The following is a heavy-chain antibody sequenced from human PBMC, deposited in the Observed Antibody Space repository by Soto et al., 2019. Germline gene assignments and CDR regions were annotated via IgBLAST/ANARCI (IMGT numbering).Heavy chain of an antibody. J-gene: IGHJ4*02. D-gene: IGHD6-13*01. CDR2: IYHSGNT. CDR1: GGSVSSGSYY. V-gene: IGHV4-61*01. CDR3: ARFKGIAAAGTGTFDY. Sequence: SETLSLTCTVSGGSVSSGSYYWSWIRQPPGKGLEWIGYIYHSGNTNYNPSLKSRVTISVDTSKNQFSLKLSSVTAADTAVYYCARFKGIAAAGTGTFDYWGQGTLVTVSS.